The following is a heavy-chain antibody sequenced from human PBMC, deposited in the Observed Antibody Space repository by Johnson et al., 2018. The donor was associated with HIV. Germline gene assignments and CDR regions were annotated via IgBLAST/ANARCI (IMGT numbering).Heavy chain of an antibody. Sequence: QLVESGGGLVQPGRSLRLSCAASGFTFDDYAMHWVRQAPGKGLEWVSGISWNSGSIGYADSVKGRFTISRDNAKNSLYLQMNSLRAEDTALYYCAKGGAASDAFEIWGQGTMVTVSS. D-gene: IGHD6-13*01. CDR2: ISWNSGSI. CDR1: GFTFDDYA. CDR3: AKGGAASDAFEI. V-gene: IGHV3-9*01. J-gene: IGHJ3*02.